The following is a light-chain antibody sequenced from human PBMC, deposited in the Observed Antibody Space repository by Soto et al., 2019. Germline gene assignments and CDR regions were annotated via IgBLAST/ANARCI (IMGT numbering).Light chain of an antibody. CDR2: AAS. CDR3: QQSFTPYT. V-gene: IGKV1-39*01. CDR1: PSISSY. J-gene: IGKJ2*01. Sequence: DIQMTQSPSSLSASVGDRVTLTCRASPSISSYLNWYQQKPGKAPKLLIYAASSLLSGVPSRFSGSGSGTYFTLTISSLQPEDFATYSCQQSFTPYTFGQGTKLEIK.